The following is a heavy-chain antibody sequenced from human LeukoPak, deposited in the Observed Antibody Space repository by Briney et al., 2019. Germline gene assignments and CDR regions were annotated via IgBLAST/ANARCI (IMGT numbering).Heavy chain of an antibody. Sequence: SQTLSLTCTVSGGSISSGGYYWSWIRQHPGKGLEWIGYIYYSGSTYYNPSLKSRLTISIDTSKNQFSLRLSFVTAADTAVYYCARYPTAMVSFDYWGQGTLVTVSS. V-gene: IGHV4-31*03. J-gene: IGHJ4*02. D-gene: IGHD5-18*01. CDR2: IYYSGST. CDR1: GGSISSGGYY. CDR3: ARYPTAMVSFDY.